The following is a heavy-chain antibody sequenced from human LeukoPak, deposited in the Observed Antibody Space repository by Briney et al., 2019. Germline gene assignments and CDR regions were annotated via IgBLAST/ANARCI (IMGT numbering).Heavy chain of an antibody. D-gene: IGHD3-22*01. CDR3: ARGGGYYDSSGSLI. Sequence: SETLSLTCTVSGGSIGSNYWSWIRQPPGKGLEWIGEINHSVITSYNPSLKSRVTISVDTSKNQFSLKLSSVTAADTAVYYCARGGGYYDSSGSLIWGQGTMVTVSS. CDR1: GGSIGSNY. V-gene: IGHV4-34*01. J-gene: IGHJ3*02. CDR2: INHSVIT.